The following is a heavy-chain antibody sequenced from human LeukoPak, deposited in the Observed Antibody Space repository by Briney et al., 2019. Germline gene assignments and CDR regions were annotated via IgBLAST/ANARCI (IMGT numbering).Heavy chain of an antibody. Sequence: ASVKVSCKASGYTFTGYYMHWVRQAPGQGLEWMGRINPNSGGTNYAQKFQGRVTMTRDTSIRTSHMELSRLTSDDTAVYYFPREGRAYGDYVSYWGRGTLVSVSS. J-gene: IGHJ4*02. V-gene: IGHV1-2*06. D-gene: IGHD4-17*01. CDR1: GYTFTGYY. CDR3: PREGRAYGDYVSY. CDR2: INPNSGGT.